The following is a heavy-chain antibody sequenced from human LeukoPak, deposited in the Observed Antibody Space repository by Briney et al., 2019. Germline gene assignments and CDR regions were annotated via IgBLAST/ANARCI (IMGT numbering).Heavy chain of an antibody. Sequence: PSETLSLTCTASGGSISSYYWSWIRQPAGKGLGWIGRIYTSGSTNYNHSLKSRVTISVDTSKNQFSLKLSSVTAADTAVYYCARVTIFGVTPGYMDVWGKGTTVTVSS. J-gene: IGHJ6*03. V-gene: IGHV4-4*07. CDR3: ARVTIFGVTPGYMDV. D-gene: IGHD3-3*01. CDR2: IYTSGST. CDR1: GGSISSYY.